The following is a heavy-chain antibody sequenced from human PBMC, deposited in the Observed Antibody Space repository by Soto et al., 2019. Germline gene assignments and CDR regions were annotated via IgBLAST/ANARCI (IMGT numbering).Heavy chain of an antibody. V-gene: IGHV3-21*01. J-gene: IGHJ5*02. Sequence: PGGSLRLSCAASGFTFSSYSMNWVRQAPGKGLEWVSSISSSSSYIYYADSVKGRFTISRDNAKNSLYLQMNSLRAEDTAVYYCARDPLRKVVVPAAMFDPWGQGTLVTVSS. CDR2: ISSSSSYI. D-gene: IGHD2-2*01. CDR1: GFTFSSYS. CDR3: ARDPLRKVVVPAAMFDP.